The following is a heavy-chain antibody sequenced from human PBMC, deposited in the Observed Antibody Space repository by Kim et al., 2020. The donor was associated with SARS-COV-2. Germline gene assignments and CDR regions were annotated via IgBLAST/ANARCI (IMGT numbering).Heavy chain of an antibody. J-gene: IGHJ6*02. V-gene: IGHV7-4-1*02. CDR3: ARSPLKIRAYYYYGMDV. CDR1: GYTFTSYA. Sequence: ASVKVYCKASGYTFTSYAMNWVRQAPGQGLEWMGWINTNTGNPTYAQGFTGRFVFSLDTSVSTAYLQISSLKAEDTAVYYCARSPLKIRAYYYYGMDVWGQGTTVTVSS. CDR2: INTNTGNP. D-gene: IGHD3-10*01.